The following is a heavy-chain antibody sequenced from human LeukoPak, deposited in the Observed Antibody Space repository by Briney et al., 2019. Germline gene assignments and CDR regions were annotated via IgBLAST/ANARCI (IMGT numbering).Heavy chain of an antibody. CDR1: GFTFSSYE. Sequence: GGSLRLSCAASGFTFSSYEMNWVRQAPGKGLQWVSVISSSGTTIYYADSVKGRFTISRDNAKNSLYLQMNSLRAEDTAVYYCAREYCSTTSCLFDNWGQGTLVTVSS. D-gene: IGHD2-2*01. CDR2: ISSSGTTI. CDR3: AREYCSTTSCLFDN. V-gene: IGHV3-48*03. J-gene: IGHJ4*02.